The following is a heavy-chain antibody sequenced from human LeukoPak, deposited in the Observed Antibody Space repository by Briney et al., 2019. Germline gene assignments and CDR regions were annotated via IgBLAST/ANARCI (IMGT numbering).Heavy chain of an antibody. V-gene: IGHV3-23*01. CDR1: GFTFSSSA. D-gene: IGHD3-10*01. J-gene: IGHJ4*02. CDR3: SKLVESGTYNNCFHY. CDR2: ITATSSST. Sequence: GGCLRLSCAASGFTFSSSAMGWVRQAPGKGLEWVSAITATSSSTHDADSVQGRFTISRDNSKNTLYLQMNSLRPEDTAIYYCSKLVESGTYNNCFHYWGRGTLVTVSS.